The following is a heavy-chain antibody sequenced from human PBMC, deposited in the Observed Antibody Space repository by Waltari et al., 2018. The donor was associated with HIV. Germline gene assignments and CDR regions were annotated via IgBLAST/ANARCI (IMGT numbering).Heavy chain of an antibody. CDR2: IKTKGDGGAT. V-gene: IGHV3-15*01. J-gene: IGHJ4*02. CDR3: TSEEDYGSGSHFDY. Sequence: EVQLVESGGDLLQPGGCLRLSCAACGFTLNSVWMSWVRQAPGKGLEWVGRIKTKGDGGATDYAAAVKGRFTISRDDSKNTVYLQMNSLKIEDTAVYYCTSEEDYGSGSHFDYWGQGTLVTVSS. CDR1: GFTLNSVW. D-gene: IGHD3-10*01.